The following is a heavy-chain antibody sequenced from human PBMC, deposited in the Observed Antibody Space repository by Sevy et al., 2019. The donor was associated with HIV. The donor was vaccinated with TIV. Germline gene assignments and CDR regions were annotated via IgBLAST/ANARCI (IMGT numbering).Heavy chain of an antibody. Sequence: GGSLRLSCVASGFAFSIYSMSWVRQAPGKGLEWVSAIGGSGGHSYHADSVRGRFTISRDNPKNTLYLQMNSLRVEDTALYYCAKYNGSGAVFYYYYMDVWGKGTAVTVSS. CDR3: AKYNGSGAVFYYYYMDV. CDR1: GFAFSIYS. D-gene: IGHD3-10*01. CDR2: IGGSGGHS. J-gene: IGHJ6*03. V-gene: IGHV3-23*01.